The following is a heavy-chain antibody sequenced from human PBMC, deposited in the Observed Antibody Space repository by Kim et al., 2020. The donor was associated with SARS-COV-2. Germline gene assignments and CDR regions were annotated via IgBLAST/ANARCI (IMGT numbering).Heavy chain of an antibody. CDR2: ISAYNGNT. J-gene: IGHJ4*02. Sequence: ASVKVSCKASGYTFTSYGISWVRQAPGQGLEWMGWISAYNGNTNYAQKLQGRVTMTTDTSTSTAYMELRSLRSDDTAVYYCARGFDNWNDGTNYDYWGQGTLVTVSS. CDR3: ARGFDNWNDGTNYDY. D-gene: IGHD1-20*01. V-gene: IGHV1-18*01. CDR1: GYTFTSYG.